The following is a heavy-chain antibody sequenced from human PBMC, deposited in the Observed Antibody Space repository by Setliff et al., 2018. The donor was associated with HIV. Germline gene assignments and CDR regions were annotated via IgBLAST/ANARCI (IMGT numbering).Heavy chain of an antibody. CDR3: ATDAYYYDSRGSAATL. V-gene: IGHV1-69-2*01. CDR2: IDPEDGET. D-gene: IGHD3-22*01. J-gene: IGHJ4*02. Sequence: ASVKVSCKASGYTFTDYYMHWVQQAPGKGLEWMGHIDPEDGETIYAEKFQGRVTITADTSTDTAYMELSSLRSEDTATYYCATDAYYYDSRGSAATLWGQGTLVTVSS. CDR1: GYTFTDYY.